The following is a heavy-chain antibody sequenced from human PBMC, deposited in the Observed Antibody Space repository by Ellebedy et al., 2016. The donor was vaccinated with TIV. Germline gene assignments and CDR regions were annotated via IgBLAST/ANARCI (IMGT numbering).Heavy chain of an antibody. Sequence: GGSLRLSXAASGFTFSSYAMSWVRQAPGKGLEWVGRIKSKTDGGATDYAAPVKGRFTISRDDSKSTLYLQMNSLKTEDTAMYYCTTSCGYSGYEGLFTDYWGQGTLVTVSS. J-gene: IGHJ4*02. V-gene: IGHV3-15*01. CDR1: GFTFSSYA. CDR2: IKSKTDGGAT. CDR3: TTSCGYSGYEGLFTDY. D-gene: IGHD5-12*01.